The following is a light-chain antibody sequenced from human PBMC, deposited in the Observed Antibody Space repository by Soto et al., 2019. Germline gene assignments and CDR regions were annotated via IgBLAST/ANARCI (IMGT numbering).Light chain of an antibody. V-gene: IGKV3-20*01. J-gene: IGKJ2*01. CDR3: QQSGSSCYT. CDR2: GAS. Sequence: EIVLTQSPGTLSLSPGERATLSCRASQSVSSAYLAWYQQIPGQAPRLLIYGASSRATGIPDMFSGSGSGTDFTLTISGLEPEDFAVYYCQQSGSSCYTVAQETKQEIK. CDR1: QSVSSAY.